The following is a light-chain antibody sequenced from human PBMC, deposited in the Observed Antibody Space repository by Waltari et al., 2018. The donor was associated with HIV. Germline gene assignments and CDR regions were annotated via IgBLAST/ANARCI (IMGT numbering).Light chain of an antibody. CDR3: QSYDSSLNKV. CDR1: RSNIGSGYE. Sequence: QSVLTQPPSMSGAPGQRVTISCTGSRSNIGSGYEVHWYQQLPGTAPKLLIYGNTNGPSGVPDRFSGSKSGTSASLAITGLQAEDEADYYCQSYDSSLNKVFGGGTKLTVL. V-gene: IGLV1-40*01. CDR2: GNT. J-gene: IGLJ2*01.